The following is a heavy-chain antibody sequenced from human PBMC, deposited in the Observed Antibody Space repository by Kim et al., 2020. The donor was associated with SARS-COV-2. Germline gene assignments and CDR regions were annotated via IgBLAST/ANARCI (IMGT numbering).Heavy chain of an antibody. J-gene: IGHJ5*02. V-gene: IGHV4-4*07. Sequence: SETLSLTCTVSGGSISSYYWSWIRQPAGKGLEWIGRIYTSGSTNYNPSLKSRVTMSVDTSKNQFSLKLSSVTAADTAVYYCARFTMEWLFGWFDPWGQGTLVTVSS. CDR2: IYTSGST. D-gene: IGHD3-3*01. CDR3: ARFTMEWLFGWFDP. CDR1: GGSISSYY.